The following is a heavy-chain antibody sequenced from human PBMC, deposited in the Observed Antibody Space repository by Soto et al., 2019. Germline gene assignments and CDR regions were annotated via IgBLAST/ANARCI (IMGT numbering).Heavy chain of an antibody. CDR3: ARDKAAVAGPNWFDP. Sequence: GGSLRLSCAASGFTFSSYGMHWVRQAPGKGLEWVAVIWYDGSNKYYADSVKGRFTISRDNSKNTLYLQMNSLRAEDTAVYYCARDKAAVAGPNWFDPWGQGTLVTVSS. V-gene: IGHV3-33*01. CDR1: GFTFSSYG. CDR2: IWYDGSNK. D-gene: IGHD6-19*01. J-gene: IGHJ5*02.